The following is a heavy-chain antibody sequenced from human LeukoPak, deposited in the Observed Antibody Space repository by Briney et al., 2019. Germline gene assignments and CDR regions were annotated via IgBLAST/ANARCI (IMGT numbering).Heavy chain of an antibody. CDR2: ISGSGDST. CDR3: ARRSGIAVAGAFDY. V-gene: IGHV3-23*01. J-gene: IGHJ4*02. Sequence: HPGGSLRPSCAASGFTFSNYAMRWVRQAPGKGLEWVSGISGSGDSTYYADSVKGRFTISRDNSKNTLYLQMNSLRAEDTAVYYCARRSGIAVAGAFDYWGQGTLVTVSS. D-gene: IGHD6-19*01. CDR1: GFTFSNYA.